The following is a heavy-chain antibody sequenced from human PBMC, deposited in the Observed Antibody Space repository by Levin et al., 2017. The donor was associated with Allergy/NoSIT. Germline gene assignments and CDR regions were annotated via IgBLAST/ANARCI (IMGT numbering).Heavy chain of an antibody. CDR1: GFSFRSFG. CDR3: AKDVVFGTSSWSLDF. Sequence: GESLKISCAASGFSFRSFGMHWVRQAPGKGLDWVAVISYDAGEKYYADSVKGRFTISRDNTKNTLYLQMNSLRSEDAAVYYCAKDVVFGTSSWSLDFWGQGSLVTVSS. D-gene: IGHD6-13*01. J-gene: IGHJ4*02. V-gene: IGHV3-30*18. CDR2: ISYDAGEK.